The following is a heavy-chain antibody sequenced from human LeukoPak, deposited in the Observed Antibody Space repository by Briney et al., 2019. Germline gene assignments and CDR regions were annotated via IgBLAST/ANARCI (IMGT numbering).Heavy chain of an antibody. CDR3: ARGYQRVAWSLRQNNWFDP. J-gene: IGHJ5*02. CDR1: GGSFSGYY. Sequence: SETLSLTCAVYGGSFSGYYWSWIRQPPGKGLEWIGEINHSGSTNYNPSLKSRVTISVDTSKNQFSLKLSSVTAADTAVYYCARGYQRVAWSLRQNNWFDPWGQGTLVTVSS. CDR2: INHSGST. D-gene: IGHD4-17*01. V-gene: IGHV4-34*01.